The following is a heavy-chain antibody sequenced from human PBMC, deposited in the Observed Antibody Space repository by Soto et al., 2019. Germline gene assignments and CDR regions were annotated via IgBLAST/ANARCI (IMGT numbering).Heavy chain of an antibody. CDR3: TRFLAARFDF. D-gene: IGHD6-13*01. CDR1: GFICGDYG. V-gene: IGHV3-49*04. J-gene: IGHJ4*02. CDR2: IRNKGYGEST. Sequence: PGGSLRLSCTAAGFICGDYGMSWVRQAAGEGLEYIGLIRNKGYGESTEYAAPGKGRLTISRDDSKNIVYLQMHSLKAEDTGVYFCTRFLAARFDFWGQGTLVTVSS.